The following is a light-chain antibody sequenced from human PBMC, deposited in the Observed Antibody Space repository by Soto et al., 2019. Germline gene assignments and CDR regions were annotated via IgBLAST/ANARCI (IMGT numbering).Light chain of an antibody. CDR2: SNN. Sequence: QSVLTQPPSASGTPGQRFTISCSGSTSNIGSNYVYWYQQLPGTAPKLLIYSNNQRPSGVPDRFSGSKSGTSASLAISGLRSEDEADYYCAAWDDSLSGVVFGGGTQLTVL. V-gene: IGLV1-47*02. CDR3: AAWDDSLSGVV. J-gene: IGLJ2*01. CDR1: TSNIGSNY.